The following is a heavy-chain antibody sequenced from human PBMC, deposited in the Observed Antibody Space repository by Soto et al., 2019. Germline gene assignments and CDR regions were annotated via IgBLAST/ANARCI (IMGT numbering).Heavy chain of an antibody. CDR3: AKGVSYYDILPRYFQH. Sequence: EVQLVESGGGLVQPGRSLRLSCAASGFTFDDYAMHWVRQAPGKGLEWVSGISWNSGSIGYADSVKGRFTISRDNAKNPLYLQMNSLRAEDTALYYCAKGVSYYDILPRYFQHWGQGTLVTVSS. V-gene: IGHV3-9*01. J-gene: IGHJ1*01. CDR1: GFTFDDYA. D-gene: IGHD3-9*01. CDR2: ISWNSGSI.